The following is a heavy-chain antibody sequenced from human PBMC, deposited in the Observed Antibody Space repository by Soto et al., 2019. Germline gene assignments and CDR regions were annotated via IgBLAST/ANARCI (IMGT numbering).Heavy chain of an antibody. CDR3: ARHYFPSGAGYRSRAGNDAFDI. CDR1: GYSFTSYW. J-gene: IGHJ3*02. Sequence: PGEALKISCKGSGYSFTSYWISWVRQMPGKGLEWMGRIDPSDSYTNYSPSFQGHVTISADKSISTAYLLWSSLKASDTAMYYCARHYFPSGAGYRSRAGNDAFDIWGQGTMVTVSS. D-gene: IGHD6-13*01. V-gene: IGHV5-10-1*01. CDR2: IDPSDSYT.